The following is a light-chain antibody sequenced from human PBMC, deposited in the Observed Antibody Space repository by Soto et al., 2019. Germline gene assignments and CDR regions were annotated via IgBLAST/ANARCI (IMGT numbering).Light chain of an antibody. CDR2: GTS. CDR3: QQLNSSPFT. V-gene: IGKV1-9*01. Sequence: IQLTQSPSSLSASVGDRVTITCRASQDISRYLAWYQQTAGKAPKLLIYGTSTLQSGVPSRFSGIGSGTDFTLTLSSLQPEDFATYYCQQLNSSPFTFGPGTKVDI. CDR1: QDISRY. J-gene: IGKJ3*01.